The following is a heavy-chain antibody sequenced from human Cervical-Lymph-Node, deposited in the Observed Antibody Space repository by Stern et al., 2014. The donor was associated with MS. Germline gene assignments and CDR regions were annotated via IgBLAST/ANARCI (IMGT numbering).Heavy chain of an antibody. V-gene: IGHV3-7*01. CDR1: GLPFSTYW. CDR2: IKEDGSET. CDR3: ARNRGWYWMDY. J-gene: IGHJ4*02. Sequence: VQLVQSGGGLVKPGGSLRLSCVVSGLPFSTYWMTWVRQVPGRGLEWVANIKEDGSETEYVDSVKGRFTISRANAKNSLYLQMGSLRAEDTAVYYCARNRGWYWMDYWGQGTLVTVSS. D-gene: IGHD2-15*01.